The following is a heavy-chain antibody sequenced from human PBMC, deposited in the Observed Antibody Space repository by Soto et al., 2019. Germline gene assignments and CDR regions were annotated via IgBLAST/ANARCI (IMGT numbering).Heavy chain of an antibody. CDR3: ASPVEMATILLGY. CDR2: ISGSGGST. D-gene: IGHD5-12*01. V-gene: IGHV3-23*01. Sequence: GGSLRLSCAASGFTFSSYAMSWVRQAPGKGLEWVSAISGSGGSTYYADSVKGRFTISRDNSKNTLYLQMNSLRAEDTAVYYCASPVEMATILLGYWGQGTLVTVSS. J-gene: IGHJ4*02. CDR1: GFTFSSYA.